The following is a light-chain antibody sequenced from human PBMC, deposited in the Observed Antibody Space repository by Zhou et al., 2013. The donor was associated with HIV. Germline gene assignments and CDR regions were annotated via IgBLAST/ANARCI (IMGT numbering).Light chain of an antibody. J-gene: IGKJ1*01. CDR2: QAS. CDR3: LQHNSFPQT. CDR1: QSITSW. V-gene: IGKV1-5*03. Sequence: DIQMTQSPSTLSASVGDRVTITCRASQSITSWLAWYQQKPGKAPKLLIYQASNLDSGVSSRFSGSGSGTEFTLTISSLQPDDIATYYCLQHNSFPQTFGQGTKVEIK.